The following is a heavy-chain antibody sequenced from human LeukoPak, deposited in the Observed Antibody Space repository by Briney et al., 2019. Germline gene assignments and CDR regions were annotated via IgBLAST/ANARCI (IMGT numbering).Heavy chain of an antibody. CDR1: GGSFSGYY. CDR2: INHSGST. J-gene: IGHJ4*02. D-gene: IGHD3-3*01. V-gene: IGHV4-34*01. Sequence: PSETLSLTCAVYGGSFSGYYWSWLRQPPGKGLEWIGEINHSGSTNYNPSLKSRVTISVDTSKNQFSLKLSSVTAADTAVYYCARARLTPDFWSAALDYWGQGTLVTVSS. CDR3: ARARLTPDFWSAALDY.